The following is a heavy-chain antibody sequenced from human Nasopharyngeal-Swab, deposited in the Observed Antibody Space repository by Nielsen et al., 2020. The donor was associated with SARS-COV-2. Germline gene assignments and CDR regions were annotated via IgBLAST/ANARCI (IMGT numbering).Heavy chain of an antibody. V-gene: IGHV2-5*02. CDR2: IYWDDDK. CDR3: AHRGLRYYYYGMDV. Sequence: SGPTLVQPTQPLTLTCTFSGFSLSTSGVGVGWIRQPPGKALEWLVLIYWDDDKRYSPSLKSRLTITKDTSKNQVVLTMTNMDPVDTATYYCAHRGLRYYYYGMDVWGQGTTVTVSS. J-gene: IGHJ6*02. CDR1: GFSLSTSGVG.